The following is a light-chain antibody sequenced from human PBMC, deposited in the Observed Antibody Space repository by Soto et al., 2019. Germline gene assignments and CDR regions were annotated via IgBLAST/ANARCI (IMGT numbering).Light chain of an antibody. Sequence: IWMTQSPSLLSASTGDRVTISCRMSQGISSYLNWYQQKPGKAPQLLIYDASNLETGVPSRFSGSGSGTDFTFTISSLQPEDIATYYCQQYDYLPLTFGGGTKVDIK. J-gene: IGKJ4*01. V-gene: IGKV1-33*01. CDR1: QGISSY. CDR3: QQYDYLPLT. CDR2: DAS.